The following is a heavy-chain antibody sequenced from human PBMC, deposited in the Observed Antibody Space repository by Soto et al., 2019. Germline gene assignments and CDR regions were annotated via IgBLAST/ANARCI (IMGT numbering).Heavy chain of an antibody. CDR1: GFTFSSYW. CDR2: IKQDGSEK. V-gene: IGHV3-7*01. J-gene: IGHJ4*02. D-gene: IGHD3-3*01. Sequence: PGGSLRLSCAASGFTFSSYWMSWVRQAPGKGLEWVANIKQDGSEKYYVDSVKGRFTISRDNAKNSLYLQMNSLRAEDTAVYYCARSALYYDFWSGYRHNYFDYWGQGTLVTVSS. CDR3: ARSALYYDFWSGYRHNYFDY.